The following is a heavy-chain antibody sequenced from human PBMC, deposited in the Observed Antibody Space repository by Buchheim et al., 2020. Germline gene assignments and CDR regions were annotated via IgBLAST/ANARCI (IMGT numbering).Heavy chain of an antibody. CDR1: GFTFSSYG. Sequence: QVQLVESGGGVVQPGRSLRLSCAASGFTFSSYGMHWVRQAPGKRLEWVAVIWYDGSNKYYADSVKGRFTISRDNSKNKLYLQMNSLRAEDTAVYYCARGVNWNYRGGDYWGQGTL. V-gene: IGHV3-33*01. D-gene: IGHD1-7*01. J-gene: IGHJ4*02. CDR2: IWYDGSNK. CDR3: ARGVNWNYRGGDY.